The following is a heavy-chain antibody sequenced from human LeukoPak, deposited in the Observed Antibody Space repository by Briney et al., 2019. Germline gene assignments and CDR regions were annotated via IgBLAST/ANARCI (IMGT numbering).Heavy chain of an antibody. CDR3: AREMDDILTGYGLDY. CDR2: ISSTGSYI. V-gene: IGHV3-21*01. Sequence: GGSLRLSCAASGFTFSSYSMNWVRQAPGKGLEWVSSISSTGSYIFYADSVKGRFTISRDNAKNSLYLQMNMLRPEDTAVYYCAREMDDILTGYGLDYWGQGTLVTVSS. CDR1: GFTFSSYS. J-gene: IGHJ4*02. D-gene: IGHD3-9*01.